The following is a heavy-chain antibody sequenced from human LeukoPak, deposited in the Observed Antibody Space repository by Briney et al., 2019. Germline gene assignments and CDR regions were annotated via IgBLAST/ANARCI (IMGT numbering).Heavy chain of an antibody. CDR1: GYTFSSYG. CDR3: ARAGAAAGTPFDY. D-gene: IGHD6-13*01. J-gene: IGHJ4*02. V-gene: IGHV1-18*01. CDR2: VTSYNGNT. Sequence: ASVKVSCKASGYTFSSYGISWVRQAPGQGLEWMGWVTSYNGNTKYAQQLQGRVTMTTDTSTGTAYMELRSLRSDDTAVYYCARAGAAAGTPFDYWGQGTLVTVSS.